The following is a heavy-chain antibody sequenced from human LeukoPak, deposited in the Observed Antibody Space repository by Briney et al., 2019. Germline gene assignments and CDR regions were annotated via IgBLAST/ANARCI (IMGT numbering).Heavy chain of an antibody. Sequence: PGGSLRLSCAASGFPVSSNYMSWVRQAPGKGLEWVSVIYSGGSTYYADSVKGRFTISRDNSKNTLYLQMNSLRAEDTAVYYCARGGAAANPALDYWGQGTLVTVSS. CDR2: IYSGGST. D-gene: IGHD6-13*01. J-gene: IGHJ4*02. CDR3: ARGGAAANPALDY. CDR1: GFPVSSNY. V-gene: IGHV3-53*01.